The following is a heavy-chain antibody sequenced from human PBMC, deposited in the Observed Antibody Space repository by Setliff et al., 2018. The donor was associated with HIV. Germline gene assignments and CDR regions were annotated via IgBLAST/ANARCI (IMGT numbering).Heavy chain of an antibody. CDR3: ATRPPGVHGFSI. V-gene: IGHV1-69*06. D-gene: IGHD3-10*01. CDR1: GGSFNILG. CDR2: IIPVVDAP. J-gene: IGHJ3*02. Sequence: SVKVSCKASGGSFNILGFTWVRQAPGRGLEWVGGIIPVVDAPIYAQRFQGRVVITADKSTGTAYMQLSSLKFEDTAVYYCATRPPGVHGFSIWGQGTMVTVSS.